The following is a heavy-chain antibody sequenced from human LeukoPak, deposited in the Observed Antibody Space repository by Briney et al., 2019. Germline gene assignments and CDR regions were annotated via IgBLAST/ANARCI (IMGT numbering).Heavy chain of an antibody. CDR1: GFTFRTYG. Sequence: GGSLRLSCAASGFTFRTYGMHWVRQAPGKGLEWVAVILNDGSQKYYVDSVKGRFTISRDNSKNTLFLQMNSLRAEDTAVYYCARYSRGPRRTPPTYYFDYWGQGTLVTVSS. CDR2: ILNDGSQK. CDR3: ARYSRGPRRTPPTYYFDY. V-gene: IGHV3-33*01. D-gene: IGHD1-14*01. J-gene: IGHJ4*02.